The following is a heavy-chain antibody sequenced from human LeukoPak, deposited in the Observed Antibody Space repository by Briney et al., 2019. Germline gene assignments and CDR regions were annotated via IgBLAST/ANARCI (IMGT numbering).Heavy chain of an antibody. CDR1: GYTFTSYD. D-gene: IGHD2-2*01. CDR3: ARESLEDFVVVPGAKGGGGYYFDY. V-gene: IGHV1-8*03. CDR2: MNPNSGNT. J-gene: IGHJ4*02. Sequence: GASVKVSCKASGYTFTSYDINWVRQATGQGLEWMGWMNPNSGNTGYAQKFQGRVTITRNTSISTAYMELSSLRSEDTAVYYCARESLEDFVVVPGAKGGGGYYFDYWGQGTLVTVSS.